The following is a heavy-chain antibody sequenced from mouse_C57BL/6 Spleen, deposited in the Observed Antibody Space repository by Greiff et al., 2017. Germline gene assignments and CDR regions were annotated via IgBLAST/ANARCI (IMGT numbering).Heavy chain of an antibody. V-gene: IGHV1-55*01. J-gene: IGHJ3*01. Sequence: VQLQQPGAELVKPGASVKMSCKASGYTFTSYWITWVKQRPGQGLEWIGDIYPGSGSTNYNEKFKSKATLTVDTSSSTAYMKLSSLTSEDSAVYYCARAGDIYYYGSSYQAWFAYWGQGLWSLSLQ. D-gene: IGHD1-1*01. CDR3: ARAGDIYYYGSSYQAWFAY. CDR1: GYTFTSYW. CDR2: IYPGSGST.